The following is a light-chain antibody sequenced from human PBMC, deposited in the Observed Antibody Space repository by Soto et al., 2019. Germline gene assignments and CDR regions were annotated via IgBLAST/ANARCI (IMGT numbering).Light chain of an antibody. CDR2: GAS. J-gene: IGKJ4*01. CDR3: HQYGSSPRT. CDR1: QSVTSSS. Sequence: PGERATLSCRASQSVTSSSLAWYQQKPGQAPRLLVYGASRRATGIPDRFSGSGSGTDFTLTISRLEPQDFAMYYCHQYGSSPRTFGGGTKVEIK. V-gene: IGKV3-20*01.